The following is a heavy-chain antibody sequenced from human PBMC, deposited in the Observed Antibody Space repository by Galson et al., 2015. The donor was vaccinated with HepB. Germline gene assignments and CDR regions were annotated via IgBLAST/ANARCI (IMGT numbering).Heavy chain of an antibody. CDR1: GFTCSSYS. Sequence: SLRLSCAASGFTCSSYSMNWVRQAPGKGLEWVAVISYDGSNKYYADSVKGRFTISRDNSKNTLYLQMNSLRAEDTAVYYCAKDWSLWGQGTLVTVSS. V-gene: IGHV3-30*18. CDR3: AKDWSL. CDR2: ISYDGSNK. J-gene: IGHJ4*02.